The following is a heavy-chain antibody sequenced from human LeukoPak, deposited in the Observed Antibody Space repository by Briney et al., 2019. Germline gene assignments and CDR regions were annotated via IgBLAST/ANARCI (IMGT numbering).Heavy chain of an antibody. D-gene: IGHD2-8*01. CDR2: IKQDGSEK. J-gene: IGHJ4*02. V-gene: IGHV3-7*01. CDR1: GFTFRNYW. Sequence: GGSLRLSCAASGFTFRNYWMSWVRQAPGKGLDWVANIKQDGSEKYYVDSVKGRFTISRDNAKNSLFLQMNSLRAEDTAVYYCVIAYASSENWRFDYWGQGTLATVSS. CDR3: VIAYASSENWRFDY.